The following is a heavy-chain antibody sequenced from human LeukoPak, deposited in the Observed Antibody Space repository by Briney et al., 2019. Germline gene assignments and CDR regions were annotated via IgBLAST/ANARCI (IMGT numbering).Heavy chain of an antibody. CDR1: GYSFTSCR. D-gene: IGHD6-25*01. CDR2: IYPGDSDT. CDR3: ARVNSLGDSSGPVDY. V-gene: IGHV5-51*01. Sequence: GESLKISCKGSGYSFTSCRIGWVRQMPGKGLEWMGIIYPGDSDTRYSPSFQGQVTISADKSISTAYLQWSSLKASDTAMYYCARVNSLGDSSGPVDYWGQGTLVTVSS. J-gene: IGHJ4*02.